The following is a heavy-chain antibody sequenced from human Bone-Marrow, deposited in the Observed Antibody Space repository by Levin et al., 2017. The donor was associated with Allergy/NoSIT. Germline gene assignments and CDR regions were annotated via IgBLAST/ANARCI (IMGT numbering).Heavy chain of an antibody. CDR2: ISGDADHI. D-gene: IGHD2-21*01. Sequence: LSLTCGSSGFSFRNAPMAWVRQAPGKGLEWVSSISGDADHIYYADSLKGRFTISRDNAKNSVSLQMNSVTADDTGVYYCARDEVVMVPATPTQPVQYYYYGMDVWGHGTTVTVSS. CDR3: ARDEVVMVPATPTQPVQYYYYGMDV. V-gene: IGHV3-21*06. J-gene: IGHJ6*02. CDR1: GFSFRNAP.